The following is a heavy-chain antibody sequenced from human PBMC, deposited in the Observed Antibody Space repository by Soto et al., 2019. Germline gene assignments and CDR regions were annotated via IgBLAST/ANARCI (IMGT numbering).Heavy chain of an antibody. CDR1: TFRAYG. V-gene: IGHV3-23*01. CDR2: INLFDGRT. Sequence: TFRAYGMSWIRQTPEKGLEWVSSINLFDGRTYYTDSVKGRFTISKDDSKSTLYLQMNSLRAEDTAIYYCAQNGQWLATPPVAWGQGSLVTVSS. J-gene: IGHJ4*02. CDR3: AQNGQWLATPPVA. D-gene: IGHD6-19*01.